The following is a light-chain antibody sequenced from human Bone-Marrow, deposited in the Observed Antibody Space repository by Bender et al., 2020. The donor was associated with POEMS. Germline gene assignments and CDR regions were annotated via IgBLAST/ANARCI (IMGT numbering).Light chain of an antibody. Sequence: QSVLTQPPSASGTPGQRVTISCSGGSIGRNPINWYQQLPGTAPRLVIYADDRRPSGVPNRFSASKSCSSGSLGISGVQAGDAAGYYWSTREDRLDAWLFGRGTKLAVL. CDR1: SIGRNP. CDR3: STREDRLDAWL. CDR2: ADD. J-gene: IGLJ3*02. V-gene: IGLV1-44*01.